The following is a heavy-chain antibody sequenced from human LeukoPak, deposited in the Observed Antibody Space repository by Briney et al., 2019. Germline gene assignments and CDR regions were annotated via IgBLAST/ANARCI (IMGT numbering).Heavy chain of an antibody. V-gene: IGHV3-23*01. Sequence: GGSLRLSCAASGFTFSDYYMSWIRQAPGKGLEWVSAISGSGGSTYYADSVKGRFTISRDNSKNTLYLQMNSLRAEDTAVYYCANGGYYYGSGSYYPPLTYYYYYMDVWGKGTTVTISS. CDR1: GFTFSDYY. CDR3: ANGGYYYGSGSYYPPLTYYYYYMDV. CDR2: ISGSGGST. J-gene: IGHJ6*03. D-gene: IGHD3-10*01.